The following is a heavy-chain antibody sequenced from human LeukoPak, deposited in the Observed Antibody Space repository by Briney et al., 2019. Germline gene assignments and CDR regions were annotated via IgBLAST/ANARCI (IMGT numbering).Heavy chain of an antibody. V-gene: IGHV4-34*01. D-gene: IGHD3-10*01. CDR2: INHSGST. Sequence: SETLSLTCAVYGGSFSGYYWSWIRQPPGKGLEWIGEINHSGSTNYNPSLKSRVTISVDTSKNQFSLKLSSVTAADTAVYYCARDYYRSGSYYKYWGQGTLVTVSS. J-gene: IGHJ4*02. CDR3: ARDYYRSGSYYKY. CDR1: GGSFSGYY.